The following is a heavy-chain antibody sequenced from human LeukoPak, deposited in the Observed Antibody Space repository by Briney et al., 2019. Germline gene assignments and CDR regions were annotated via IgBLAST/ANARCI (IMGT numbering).Heavy chain of an antibody. CDR1: GFTFSSYW. J-gene: IGHJ3*02. V-gene: IGHV3-7*01. CDR2: IKQDGSEK. D-gene: IGHD3-3*01. Sequence: PGGSLRLSCAASGFTFSSYWMSWVRQAPGKGLEWVANIKQDGSEKYYVDSVKGRFTISRDNAKNSLYLQMNSLRAEDTAVYYCARGITIFGVVIGAFDIWGQGTMVTVSS. CDR3: ARGITIFGVVIGAFDI.